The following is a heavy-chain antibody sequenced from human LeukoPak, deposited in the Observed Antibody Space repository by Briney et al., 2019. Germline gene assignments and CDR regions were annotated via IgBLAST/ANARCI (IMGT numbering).Heavy chain of an antibody. D-gene: IGHD3-16*01. Sequence: SETLSLTCTVSDGSISNYFWSWIRQAPGKGLEWIGYIYYNGETNCIPSLKSRVSISVDTSKSQFSLKLSSVTAADTAVYYCARGRVPGGDWGQGTLVTVSS. CDR2: IYYNGET. CDR1: DGSISNYF. CDR3: ARGRVPGGD. V-gene: IGHV4-59*01. J-gene: IGHJ4*02.